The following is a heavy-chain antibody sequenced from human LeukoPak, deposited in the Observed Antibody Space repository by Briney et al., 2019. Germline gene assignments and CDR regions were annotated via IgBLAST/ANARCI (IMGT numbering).Heavy chain of an antibody. CDR2: ISTMSNYI. D-gene: IGHD5-12*01. Sequence: GGSLRLSCAASGFDFSTYAVNWVRQAPGKGLEWVSSISTMSNYIFYGDSVKGRSTISRDSAKNSVYLQMNSLRPEDTAVYYCSRDRLGGLDLWGQGTLVTVSS. CDR1: GFDFSTYA. J-gene: IGHJ5*02. CDR3: SRDRLGGLDL. V-gene: IGHV3-21*01.